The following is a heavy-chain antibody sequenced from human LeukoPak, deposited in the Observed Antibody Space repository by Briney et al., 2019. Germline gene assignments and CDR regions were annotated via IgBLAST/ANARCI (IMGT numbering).Heavy chain of an antibody. V-gene: IGHV3-23*01. J-gene: IGHJ4*02. Sequence: GGSLRLSCAASGFTFSSNSMTWVRQTPGKGLEWVSGISGSGDSTFYADSVKGRFTISRDNSRNTLYLQMSSLRPEDTAVYYCTKWSGFGDDWGQGTLVTVS. D-gene: IGHD3-10*01. CDR3: TKWSGFGDD. CDR1: GFTFSSNS. CDR2: ISGSGDST.